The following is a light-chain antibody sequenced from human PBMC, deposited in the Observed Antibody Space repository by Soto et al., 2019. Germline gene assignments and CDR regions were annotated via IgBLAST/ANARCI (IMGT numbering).Light chain of an antibody. CDR3: QQRSDWPPIT. J-gene: IGKJ5*01. CDR1: QSVGDY. V-gene: IGKV3-11*01. Sequence: TVLTQSPATLSLSPGERASLSCRASQSVGDYLAWYQQKLGQAPRLLIYDASNRAAGVPYRFRGSGSGTDFTLTISSVEPEDFGVYYCQQRSDWPPITFGQGTRLDIK. CDR2: DAS.